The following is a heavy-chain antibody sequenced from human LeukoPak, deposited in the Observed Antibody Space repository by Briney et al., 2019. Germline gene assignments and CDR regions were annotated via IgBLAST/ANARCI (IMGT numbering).Heavy chain of an antibody. Sequence: ASVKVSCKASGYTFTSYYMHWVRQAPGQGLEWMGIINPSGGTTSHAQKFQGRVTITRDTSASTAYMELSSLRSEDTAVYYCARDLFGTYSGSYYDYWGQGTLVTVSS. CDR2: INPSGGTT. CDR1: GYTFTSYY. J-gene: IGHJ4*02. CDR3: ARDLFGTYSGSYYDY. D-gene: IGHD1-26*01. V-gene: IGHV1-46*01.